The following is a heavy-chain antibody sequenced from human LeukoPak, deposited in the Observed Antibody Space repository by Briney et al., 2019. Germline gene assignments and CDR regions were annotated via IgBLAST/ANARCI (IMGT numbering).Heavy chain of an antibody. D-gene: IGHD3-22*01. J-gene: IGHJ4*02. CDR1: GGSISSYY. V-gene: IGHV4-59*01. CDR2: IYYSGST. Sequence: SETLSLTCTVSGGSISSYYWSWIRQPPGKGLEWIGYIYYSGSTNYNPSLKSRVTISVDTSKNQFSLKLSSVTAADTAVYYWGRYYYDSGGYRLAYWGREPRVPVSP. CDR3: GRYYYDSGGYRLAY.